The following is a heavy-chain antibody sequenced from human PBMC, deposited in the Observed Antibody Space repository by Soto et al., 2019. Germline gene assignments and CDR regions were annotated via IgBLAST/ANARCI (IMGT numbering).Heavy chain of an antibody. D-gene: IGHD5-18*01. J-gene: IGHJ4*02. Sequence: QVQLQEAGPGLVRSSETLSLTCTVSGASISSYFWSWIRQPPGKGLEWVAYVSYSGSPHYNPSLQSRVTVSVDTSKRQFSLEVTSLTAADTAVYYCARGGPVQLWAFDYWGQGSLVTVSS. CDR2: VSYSGSP. CDR3: ARGGPVQLWAFDY. CDR1: GASISSYF. V-gene: IGHV4-59*01.